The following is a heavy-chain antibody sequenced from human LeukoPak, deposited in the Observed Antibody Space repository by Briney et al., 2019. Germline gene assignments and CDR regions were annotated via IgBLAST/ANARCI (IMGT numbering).Heavy chain of an antibody. V-gene: IGHV3-74*01. Sequence: VGSLRLSCAASGSTFSNYWMHWVRQGPGKGLMWVSRIKSDGSETSSAESLEGRFTISRDNARNMLYLQMNSLRPEDTAIYYCTSDRVLYGLDVWGQGTTVTVSS. CDR3: TSDRVLYGLDV. CDR1: GSTFSNYW. J-gene: IGHJ6*02. CDR2: IKSDGSET.